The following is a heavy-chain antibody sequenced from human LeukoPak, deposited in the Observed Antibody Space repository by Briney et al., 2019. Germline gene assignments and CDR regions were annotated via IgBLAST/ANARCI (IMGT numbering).Heavy chain of an antibody. CDR3: ARAVDIVATIPDY. V-gene: IGHV1-69*13. CDR1: GGTFSSYA. Sequence: SVKVSCKASGGTFSSYAISWVRQAPGQGLEWMGGIIPIFGTANYAQKFQGRVTITADESTSTAYMELSSLRSEDTAVYYCARAVDIVATIPDYWGQGTLVTVSS. D-gene: IGHD5-12*01. CDR2: IIPIFGTA. J-gene: IGHJ4*02.